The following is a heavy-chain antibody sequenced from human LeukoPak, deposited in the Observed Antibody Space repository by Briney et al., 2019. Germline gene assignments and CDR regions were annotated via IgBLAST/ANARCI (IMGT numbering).Heavy chain of an antibody. CDR2: ISYDGSKK. V-gene: IGHV3-30*03. Sequence: GRSLRLSCAASGFIFSSYVMHWVRQAPGKGLEWVASISYDGSKKFYADSVKGRFTVSRDNSKNTLYLQMNSLRPEDTSVYYCALDKVAVGDYWGQGTLVTVSS. D-gene: IGHD6-19*01. CDR1: GFIFSSYV. CDR3: ALDKVAVGDY. J-gene: IGHJ4*02.